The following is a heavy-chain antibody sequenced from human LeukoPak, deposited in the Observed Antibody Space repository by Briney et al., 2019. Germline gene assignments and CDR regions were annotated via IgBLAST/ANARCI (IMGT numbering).Heavy chain of an antibody. CDR2: TSNNGGYT. CDR3: AKSVAIYFYYGLDV. D-gene: IGHD3-3*01. CDR1: GFTFSSSA. V-gene: IGHV3-23*01. J-gene: IGHJ6*02. Sequence: GGSLRLSCAASGFTFSSSAMSWVRQAPGKGLEWVSATSNNGGYTYYADSVQGRFTISRDNSKSTLCLQMNSLRAEDTAVYYCAKSVAIYFYYGLDVWGQGTTVTVSS.